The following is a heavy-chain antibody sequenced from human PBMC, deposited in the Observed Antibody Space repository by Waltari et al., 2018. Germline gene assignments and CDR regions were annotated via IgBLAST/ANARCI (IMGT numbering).Heavy chain of an antibody. CDR3: ARVARGGYYTGWFDT. V-gene: IGHV4-39*07. CDR2: IYYSGTT. Sequence: QLQLQESGPGLVKPSATLSLTCSVSGGSISSTRPYWAWIRQPPGKGLEWIGSIYYSGTTYYNLSLKSRVTLSVDTSKNQFSLKLSSVTAADTAMYFCARVARGGYYTGWFDTWGQGALVTVSS. J-gene: IGHJ5*02. CDR1: GGSISSTRPY. D-gene: IGHD3-3*01.